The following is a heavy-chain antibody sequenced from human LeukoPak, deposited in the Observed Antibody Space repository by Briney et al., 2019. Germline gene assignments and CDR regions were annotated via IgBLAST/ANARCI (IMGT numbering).Heavy chain of an antibody. CDR2: ISYVGSNK. J-gene: IGHJ3*02. D-gene: IGHD6-13*01. Sequence: GGSLRLSCADSGFTFSSYAMHWVRQAPGKGLEWGAVISYVGSNKYYADSVKGGFTISRDNYKNTLYLQMNSLRAEDTAVYYCARVAQQLVRGHDAFDIWGQGTMVTVSS. V-gene: IGHV3-30-3*01. CDR3: ARVAQQLVRGHDAFDI. CDR1: GFTFSSYA.